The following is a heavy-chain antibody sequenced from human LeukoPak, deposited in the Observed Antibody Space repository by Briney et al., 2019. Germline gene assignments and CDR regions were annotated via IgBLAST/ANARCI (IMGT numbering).Heavy chain of an antibody. CDR1: GFTFSSYA. CDR3: ARSKISGSYYPSIFDY. V-gene: IGHV3-30-3*01. D-gene: IGHD1-26*01. J-gene: IGHJ4*02. CDR2: ISYDGSNK. Sequence: RRSLRLSCAASGFTFSSYAMHWVRQAPGKGLEWVAVISYDGSNKYYADSVKGRFTISRDNSKNTLYLQMNSLRAEDTAVYYCARSKISGSYYPSIFDYWGQGALVTVSS.